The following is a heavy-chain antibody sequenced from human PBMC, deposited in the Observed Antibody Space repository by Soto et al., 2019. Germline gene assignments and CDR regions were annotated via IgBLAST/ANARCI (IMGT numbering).Heavy chain of an antibody. D-gene: IGHD2-2*01. CDR1: GGSISSSS. J-gene: IGHJ4*02. CDR3: ARARFCTSTSCYHYFDF. CDR2: IYNNGRT. Sequence: SETLSLTCTVSGGSISSSSWSWIRQPPGRGLEWIGYIYNNGRTDYNPSLKSRVTISVDTSKNHFSLKLSSVTPADTAVYYCARARFCTSTSCYHYFDFWGQGTLVTSPQ. V-gene: IGHV4-59*01.